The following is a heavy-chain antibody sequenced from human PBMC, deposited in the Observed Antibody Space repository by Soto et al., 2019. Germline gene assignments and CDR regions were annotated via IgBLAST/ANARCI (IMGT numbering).Heavy chain of an antibody. CDR2: ISGSGGST. V-gene: IGHV3-23*01. CDR3: AKGVSLRTTSPTFDY. J-gene: IGHJ4*02. CDR1: GFTFSSYA. D-gene: IGHD1-7*01. Sequence: PGGSLRLSCAASGFTFSSYAMSWVRQAPGKGLEWVSAISGSGGSTYYADSVKGRFTISRDNSKNTLYLQMNSLRAEDTAVYYCAKGVSLRTTSPTFDYWGQGTLVTVSS.